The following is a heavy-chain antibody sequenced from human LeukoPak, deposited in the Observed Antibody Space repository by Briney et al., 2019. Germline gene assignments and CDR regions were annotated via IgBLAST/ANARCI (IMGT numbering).Heavy chain of an antibody. CDR2: INHSGST. CDR3: ARRRSERELLSRRAIDI. D-gene: IGHD3-10*01. V-gene: IGHV4-34*01. Sequence: SETLSLTCAVYGGSFSGYYWSWIRQPPGKGLEWIGEINHSGSTNYNPSLKSRVTISVDTSKNQFSLKLSSVTAADTAVYYCARRRSERELLSRRAIDIWGQGTMVTVSS. CDR1: GGSFSGYY. J-gene: IGHJ3*02.